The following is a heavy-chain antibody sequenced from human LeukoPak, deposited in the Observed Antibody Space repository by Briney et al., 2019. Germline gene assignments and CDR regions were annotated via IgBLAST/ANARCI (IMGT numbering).Heavy chain of an antibody. D-gene: IGHD3-16*02. CDR3: SKGPVVPYYDYVWGRYPVHPLDY. J-gene: IGHJ4*02. CDR2: IRGSGGST. CDR1: VFSFSSYA. Sequence: GGSLRLSCAASVFSFSSYAMSWVRQAPGEGLEWVSAIRGSGGSTYYADSVKGRFTISRDNSKNTLYLHMNAVSAEGTGVYCLSKGPVVPYYDYVWGRYPVHPLDYWGQGTLVTVSS. V-gene: IGHV3-23*01.